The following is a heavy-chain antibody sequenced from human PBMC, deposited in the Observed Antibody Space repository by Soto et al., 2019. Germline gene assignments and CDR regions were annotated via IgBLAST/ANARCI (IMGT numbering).Heavy chain of an antibody. CDR1: GVTFTSYA. D-gene: IGHD3-10*01. V-gene: IGHV3-23*01. Sequence: EVQLLESGGGLVQPGGSLRLSCAASGVTFTSYAMTWVRQVPGEGLPWVSSISKSGDSTYYADSVKGRFTTSRDNSKNTLYLQMNSLRAEDTAIYDCAKGSFGFDYWGQGTLVTVSS. J-gene: IGHJ4*02. CDR2: ISKSGDST. CDR3: AKGSFGFDY.